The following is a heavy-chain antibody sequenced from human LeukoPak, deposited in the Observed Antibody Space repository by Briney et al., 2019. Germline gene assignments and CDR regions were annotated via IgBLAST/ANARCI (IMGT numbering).Heavy chain of an antibody. CDR1: GFTFSGYW. CDR3: ARDPHGGNSLGP. CDR2: MNQDGGDR. D-gene: IGHD4-23*01. V-gene: IGHV3-7*01. Sequence: PGGSLRLSCAASGFTFSGYWMGWIRQAPGKGLEWVANMNQDGGDRNYVDSVKGRFTISRDNAKNSLYLQMNSLRAEDTAVYYCARDPHGGNSLGPWGQGTLVTVSS. J-gene: IGHJ5*02.